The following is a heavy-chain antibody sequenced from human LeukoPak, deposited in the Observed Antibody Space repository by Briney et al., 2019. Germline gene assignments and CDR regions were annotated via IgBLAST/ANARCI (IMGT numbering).Heavy chain of an antibody. D-gene: IGHD6-13*01. J-gene: IGHJ4*02. CDR1: GASISGSGFY. V-gene: IGHV4-39*01. CDR3: ARLVVSTWYHEVLLGRDY. Sequence: PSETLSLTCAVSGASISGSGFYLGWIRQPPGKGLEGIGNVYYTGGTYYYASLQSRVTISIDMSKNQFSLRLKSVTAADTAVYYCARLVVSTWYHEVLLGRDYWGQGTLVTVSS. CDR2: VYYTGGT.